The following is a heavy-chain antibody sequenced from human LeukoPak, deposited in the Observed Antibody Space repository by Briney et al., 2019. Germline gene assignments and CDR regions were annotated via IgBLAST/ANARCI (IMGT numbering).Heavy chain of an antibody. CDR1: GYTFTGYY. D-gene: IGHD4-17*01. CDR2: INPNSGGT. J-gene: IGHJ6*03. Sequence: ASVKVSCKASGYTFTGYYMHWVRQAPGQGLEWMGRINPNSGGTNYAQTFQRRVTMTRDTSISTAYMELSRLRSDDTAVYYCARPGTVTLPWVEDNYYMDVWGKGTTVTVSS. V-gene: IGHV1-2*02. CDR3: ARPGTVTLPWVEDNYYMDV.